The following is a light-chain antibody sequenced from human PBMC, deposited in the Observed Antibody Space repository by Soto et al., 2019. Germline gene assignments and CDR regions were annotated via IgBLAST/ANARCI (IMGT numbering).Light chain of an antibody. CDR3: LQDYNYPRT. CDR2: VAS. J-gene: IGKJ1*01. V-gene: IGKV1-6*01. Sequence: AIQMTQSPSSLSASVGDRVTITCRASQGIRNDLGWYQQKPGEAPKLLIYVASGLQSGVPSRFSGSGSGTDFTLTISSLQPEDFATYYCLQDYNYPRTFGQGTKVEVK. CDR1: QGIRND.